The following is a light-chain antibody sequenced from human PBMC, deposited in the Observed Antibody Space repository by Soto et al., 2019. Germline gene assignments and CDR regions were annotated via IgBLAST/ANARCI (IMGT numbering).Light chain of an antibody. CDR3: AAWDDSLSGLYV. J-gene: IGLJ1*01. Sequence: QSALTQPPSGSGIPGQRVTISCSGSSSNIGSNYVYWYQQLPGTAPKLLIYRNNQRPSGVPDRFPGSKSGTSASLAISGLRSEDEADYYCAAWDDSLSGLYVFGTGTKVTVL. V-gene: IGLV1-47*01. CDR1: SSNIGSNY. CDR2: RNN.